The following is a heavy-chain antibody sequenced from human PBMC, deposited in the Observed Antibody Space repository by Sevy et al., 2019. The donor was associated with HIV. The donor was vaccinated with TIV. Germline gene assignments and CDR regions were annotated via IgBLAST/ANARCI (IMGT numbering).Heavy chain of an antibody. CDR1: GFTFSTYS. Sequence: GGSLRLSCAASGFTFSTYSMKWVRQAPGKGLEWVSSISSSSTYIYYADSVKGRFTVSRDNAKNSLYLQMNGLRADDTAVYYCARDPVANYYFDYWGQGTLVTVSS. CDR2: ISSSSTYI. D-gene: IGHD2-15*01. J-gene: IGHJ4*02. CDR3: ARDPVANYYFDY. V-gene: IGHV3-21*01.